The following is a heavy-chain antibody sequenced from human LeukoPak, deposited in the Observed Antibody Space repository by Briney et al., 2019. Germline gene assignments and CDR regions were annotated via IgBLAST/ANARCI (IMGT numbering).Heavy chain of an antibody. CDR2: ISGSGGST. CDR3: AKRTQLWSPGGYNWFDP. D-gene: IGHD5-18*01. V-gene: IGHV3-23*01. J-gene: IGHJ5*02. CDR1: GFSFSTYW. Sequence: PGGSLRLSCAASGFSFSTYWMHWVRQAPGKGLVWVSAISGSGGSTYYADSVKGRFTISRDNSKNTLYLQMNSLRAEDTAVYYCAKRTQLWSPGGYNWFDPWGQGTLVTVSS.